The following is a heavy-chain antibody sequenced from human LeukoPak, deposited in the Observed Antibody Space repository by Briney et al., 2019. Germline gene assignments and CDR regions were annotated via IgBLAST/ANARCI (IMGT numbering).Heavy chain of an antibody. D-gene: IGHD1-26*01. Sequence: GGSLRLSCSASGFIFSTSSMKWFRQAPGKALEWVSAISGTSVHIYYADSVKGRFTITRDNVKESLYLHMNSLRAEDTAVYYCASGTIVGARGADNWGQGTPVTVSS. CDR1: GFIFSTSS. CDR2: ISGTSVHI. J-gene: IGHJ4*02. CDR3: ASGTIVGARGADN. V-gene: IGHV3-21*03.